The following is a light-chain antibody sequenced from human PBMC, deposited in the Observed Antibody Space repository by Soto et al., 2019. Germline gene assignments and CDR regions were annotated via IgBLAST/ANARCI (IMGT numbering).Light chain of an antibody. V-gene: IGLV2-14*01. CDR3: NSYTRSSTLDWV. CDR2: EVD. J-gene: IGLJ3*02. CDR1: SSDIGGYDY. Sequence: QSALTQPASVSGSPGQSITFSCTGTSSDIGGYDYVSWYQHHPGKAPKLIIYEVDNRPSGVSNRFSGSKSGNTASLTISGLQAEDEADYYCNSYTRSSTLDWVFGGGTKLTVL.